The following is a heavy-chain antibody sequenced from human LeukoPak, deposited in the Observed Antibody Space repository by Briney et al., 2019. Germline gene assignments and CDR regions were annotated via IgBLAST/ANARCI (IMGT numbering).Heavy chain of an antibody. CDR3: ARGNVDTAMVTGYYFDY. Sequence: SETLSLTCAVYGGSFSGYYWSWIRQPPGKGLEWIGEINRSGSTNYNPSLKSRVTISVDTSKNQFSLKLSSATAADTAVYYCARGNVDTAMVTGYYFDYWGQGTLVTVSS. CDR2: INRSGST. D-gene: IGHD5-18*01. V-gene: IGHV4-34*01. CDR1: GGSFSGYY. J-gene: IGHJ4*02.